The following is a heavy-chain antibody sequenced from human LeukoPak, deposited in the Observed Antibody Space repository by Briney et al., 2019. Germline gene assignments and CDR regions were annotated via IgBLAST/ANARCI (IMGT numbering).Heavy chain of an antibody. D-gene: IGHD4-17*01. V-gene: IGHV3-33*01. CDR1: GITFSTYG. Sequence: PGGSLRLSCAASGITFSTYGIHWVRQAPGKGLEWVAVIWYDGSNKYYADSVKGRFTISRDNSKNTVYLEMNSLRAEDTAVYYCARQMRDGDYDYWGQGTLVTVSS. CDR3: ARQMRDGDYDY. CDR2: IWYDGSNK. J-gene: IGHJ4*02.